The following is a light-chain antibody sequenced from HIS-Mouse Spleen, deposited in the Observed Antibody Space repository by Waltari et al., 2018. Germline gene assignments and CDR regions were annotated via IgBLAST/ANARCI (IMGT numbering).Light chain of an antibody. CDR1: ALPQKY. J-gene: IGLJ2*01. CDR3: YSTDSSGNHRV. CDR2: EDS. Sequence: SYELTQSPSVSVSPGQTARITCSADALPQKYAYWYQQKSGQAPVLVIYEDSKRPSGIPERFSGSSSGTMATLTISGAQVEDEADYYCYSTDSSGNHRVFGGGTKLTVL. V-gene: IGLV3-10*01.